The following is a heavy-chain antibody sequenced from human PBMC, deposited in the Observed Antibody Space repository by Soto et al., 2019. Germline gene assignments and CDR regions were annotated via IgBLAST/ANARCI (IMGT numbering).Heavy chain of an antibody. CDR3: ATSLPAAHPRP. V-gene: IGHV3-7*01. D-gene: IGHD2-2*01. CDR1: GFTFSSYW. J-gene: IGHJ4*02. Sequence: GGSLSLSCAASGFTFSSYWMSWVRQAPGKGLEWVANIKQDGSEKFYVDSVKGRFTISRDNAKNSLFLKMSSLRAEDTAVYYCATSLPAAHPRPWGQGTLVTVSS. CDR2: IKQDGSEK.